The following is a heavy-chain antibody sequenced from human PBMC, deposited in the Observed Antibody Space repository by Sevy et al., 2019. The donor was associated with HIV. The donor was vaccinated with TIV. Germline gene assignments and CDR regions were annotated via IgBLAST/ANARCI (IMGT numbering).Heavy chain of an antibody. CDR3: ARVRVYYYDSSGYPYYFDY. Sequence: GGSLRLSCVASGFTFSSYWMSWVRQAPGKGLEWVANIKQDGSEKYYVDSVKGRFTISRDNAKNSLYLQMNSLRAEDTAVYYCARVRVYYYDSSGYPYYFDYWGQGTLVTDSS. D-gene: IGHD3-22*01. CDR2: IKQDGSEK. CDR1: GFTFSSYW. J-gene: IGHJ4*02. V-gene: IGHV3-7*01.